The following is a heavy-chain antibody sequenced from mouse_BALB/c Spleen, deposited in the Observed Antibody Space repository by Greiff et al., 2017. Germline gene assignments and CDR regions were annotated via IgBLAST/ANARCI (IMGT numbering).Heavy chain of an antibody. J-gene: IGHJ1*01. Sequence: EVKLMESGPGLVKPSQSLSLTCTVTGYSITSDYAWNWIRQFPGNKLEWMGYISYSGSTSYNPSLKSRISITRDTSKNQFFLQLNSVTTEDTATYYCARWLLPYWYFDVWGAGTTVTVSS. V-gene: IGHV3-2*02. CDR1: GYSITSDYA. CDR2: ISYSGST. D-gene: IGHD2-3*01. CDR3: ARWLLPYWYFDV.